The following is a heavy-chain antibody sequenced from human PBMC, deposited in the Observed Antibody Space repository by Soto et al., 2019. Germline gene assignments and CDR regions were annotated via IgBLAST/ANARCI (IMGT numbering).Heavy chain of an antibody. CDR3: ARDGVDVARTTVRHGALDI. V-gene: IGHV1-69*01. CDR2: FIPVSTPA. D-gene: IGHD4-17*01. CDR1: GGSFSTYG. Sequence: QVQLVQSGAEVKKPGSSVKVSCKASGGSFSTYGISWVRQAPGQGLEWMGGFIPVSTPAKYAQKFQGRVSITADESTYTAYMELSSLRSEDTAVYFCARDGVDVARTTVRHGALDIWGQGTVVTVSS. J-gene: IGHJ3*02.